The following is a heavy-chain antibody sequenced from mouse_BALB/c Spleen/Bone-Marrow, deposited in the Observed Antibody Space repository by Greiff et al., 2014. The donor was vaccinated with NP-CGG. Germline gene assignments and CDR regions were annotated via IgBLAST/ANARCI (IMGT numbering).Heavy chain of an antibody. Sequence: QVQLQQSGAELARPGASVKMSCKASGYTFTSYTMHWIKQRPGQGLEWIGYIDPSSGYSNYNQKFKDKATLTADISSNTAYMQLSSLTSEDSAVYYCAPYDGYYNWYFDVWGAGTTVTVSS. CDR3: APYDGYYNWYFDV. CDR2: IDPSSGYS. CDR1: GYTFTSYT. V-gene: IGHV1-4*01. J-gene: IGHJ1*01. D-gene: IGHD2-3*01.